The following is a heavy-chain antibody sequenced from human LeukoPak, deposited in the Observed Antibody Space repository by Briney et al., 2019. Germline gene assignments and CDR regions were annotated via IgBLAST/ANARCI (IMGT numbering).Heavy chain of an antibody. V-gene: IGHV4-39*07. CDR2: IYYSGST. J-gene: IGHJ5*02. Sequence: PSETLSLTCTVSGGSISSSSYYWGWIRQPPGKGLEWIGSIYYSGSTYYNPSLKSRVTISVDTSKNQFSLKLSSVTAADTAVYYCARSQTLFRGWFDPWGQGTLVTVSS. CDR1: GGSISSSSYY. CDR3: ARSQTLFRGWFDP.